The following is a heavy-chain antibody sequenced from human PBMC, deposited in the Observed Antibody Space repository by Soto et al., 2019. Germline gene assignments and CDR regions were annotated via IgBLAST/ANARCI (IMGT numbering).Heavy chain of an antibody. J-gene: IGHJ6*02. V-gene: IGHV4-31*03. CDR1: GGSISSGGYY. Sequence: PSETLSLTCTVSGGSISSGGYYWSWIRQHPGKGLEWIGYIYYSGSTYYNPSLKSRVTISVDTSKNQFSLKLSSVTAADTAVYYCARDFLAARPGYYYGMDVWGQGTTVTVSS. CDR3: ARDFLAARPGYYYGMDV. CDR2: IYYSGST. D-gene: IGHD6-6*01.